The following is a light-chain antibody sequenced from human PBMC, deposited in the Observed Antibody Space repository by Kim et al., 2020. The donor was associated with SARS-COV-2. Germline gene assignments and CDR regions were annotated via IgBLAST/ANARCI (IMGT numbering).Light chain of an antibody. CDR1: QIVSSN. V-gene: IGKV3-15*01. CDR3: QQYNNWSMT. CDR2: GAS. Sequence: VSPGETAPPAGTASQIVSSNFAWYQQTPGPAPRLLNYGASTRATGTPARFSGSGSGTEFPLTSSRLQSEDFAVYYCQQYNNWSMTFGQGTKVDIK. J-gene: IGKJ1*01.